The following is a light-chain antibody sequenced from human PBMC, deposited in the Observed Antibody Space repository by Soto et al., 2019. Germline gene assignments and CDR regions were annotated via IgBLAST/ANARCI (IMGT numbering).Light chain of an antibody. Sequence: EIVLTQSPATLSLSPGERATLSCRASQSVSSYLAWYQQKPGQAPRLLIYDASNRATCIPARFSGSGSGTDFTLTISSLEPEDFAVYYCQQRSNWPKPFGQGTKLEIK. V-gene: IGKV3-11*01. CDR1: QSVSSY. CDR2: DAS. J-gene: IGKJ2*01. CDR3: QQRSNWPKP.